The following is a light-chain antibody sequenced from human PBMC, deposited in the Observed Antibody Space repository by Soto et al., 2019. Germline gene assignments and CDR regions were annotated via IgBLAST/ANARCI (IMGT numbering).Light chain of an antibody. CDR2: EVS. V-gene: IGLV2-14*01. CDR1: SSDVGGYNY. CDR3: SSYTTTTWV. J-gene: IGLJ3*02. Sequence: QSALTQPASVSGSPGQSITISCTGTSSDVGGYNYVSWYQQHPGKAPQLMIYEVSNRPSGVSNRFSGSKSGNTASLTISGLQAEDEGAYYCSSYTTTTWVFGGGTQLTVL.